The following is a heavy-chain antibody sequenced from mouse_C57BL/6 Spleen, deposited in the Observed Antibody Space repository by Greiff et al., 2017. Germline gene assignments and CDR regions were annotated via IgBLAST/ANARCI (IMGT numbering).Heavy chain of an antibody. D-gene: IGHD2-4*01. Sequence: QVQLQQSGAELVRPGTSVKVSCKASGYAFTNYLIQWVKQRPGQGLVWIGVINPGSGGTNYTEKFKGKGTLTADKSSSTAYMQLSSLTSEDSAVYFGARGGIYYEYDEVAYWGQGTLVTVSA. CDR2: INPGSGGT. CDR1: GYAFTNYL. CDR3: ARGGIYYEYDEVAY. J-gene: IGHJ3*01. V-gene: IGHV1-54*01.